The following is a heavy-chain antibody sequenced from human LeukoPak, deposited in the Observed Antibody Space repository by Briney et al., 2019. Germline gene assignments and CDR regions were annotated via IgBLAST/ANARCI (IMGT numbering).Heavy chain of an antibody. D-gene: IGHD2-2*01. J-gene: IGHJ3*02. CDR3: ARTLGYCSSTSCYPSGAFDI. Sequence: SVKVSCKASGGTFSSYAISWVRQAPGQGLEWMGGIIPIFGTANYAQKFQGRVTITADESTSTAYMELSSLRSEDTAVYYCARTLGYCSSTSCYPSGAFDIWGQGTMVTVSS. CDR1: GGTFSSYA. V-gene: IGHV1-69*13. CDR2: IIPIFGTA.